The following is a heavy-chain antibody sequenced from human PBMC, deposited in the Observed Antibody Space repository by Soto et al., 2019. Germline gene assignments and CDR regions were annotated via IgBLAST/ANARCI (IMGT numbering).Heavy chain of an antibody. CDR1: GFTFSSYA. CDR2: ISYDGSNK. V-gene: IGHV3-30-3*01. D-gene: IGHD5-18*01. J-gene: IGHJ4*02. Sequence: GGSRRLSCAASGFTFSSYAMHWGRQAPGKGLEWVAVISYDGSNKYYADSVKGRFTISRDNSKNTLYLQMNSLRAEDTAVYYCARDSGKQLWSIDYWGQGTLVTVSS. CDR3: ARDSGKQLWSIDY.